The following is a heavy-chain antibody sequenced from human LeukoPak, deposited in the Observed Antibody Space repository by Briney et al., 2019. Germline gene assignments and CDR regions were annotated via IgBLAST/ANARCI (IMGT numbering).Heavy chain of an antibody. D-gene: IGHD5-18*01. V-gene: IGHV4-39*07. CDR2: IYYSGST. CDR1: SSYS. CDR3: ARKIQLWSIDY. Sequence: SSYSMTWIRQPPGKGLEWIGSIYYSGSTYYNPSLKSRVTISVDTSKNQFSLKLSSVTAADTAVYYCARKIQLWSIDYWGQGTLVTVSS. J-gene: IGHJ4*02.